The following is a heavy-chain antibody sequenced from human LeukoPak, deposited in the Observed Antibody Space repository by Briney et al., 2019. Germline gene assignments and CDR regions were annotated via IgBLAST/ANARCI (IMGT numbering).Heavy chain of an antibody. CDR2: ITGDGGRT. Sequence: GGSLRLSCAASGFTFDDYAMHWGRQPPGKGLEWVSLITGDGGRTKFADSVKGRFAISRDNSKNSLYLQMNSLRTEDTALYYCAKDRYCSGGACSGGFDSWGQGTLVAVSS. CDR3: AKDRYCSGGACSGGFDS. CDR1: GFTFDDYA. J-gene: IGHJ4*02. V-gene: IGHV3-43*02. D-gene: IGHD2-15*01.